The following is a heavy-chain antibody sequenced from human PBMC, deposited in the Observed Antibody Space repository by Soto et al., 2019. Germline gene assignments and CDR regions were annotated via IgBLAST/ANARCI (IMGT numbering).Heavy chain of an antibody. CDR3: AKDRDGAAAGPTKFYGMDV. D-gene: IGHD6-13*01. CDR1: GFTFSSYS. J-gene: IGHJ6*02. CDR2: ISSSRSTI. V-gene: IGHV3-48*01. Sequence: EVQLVESGGGLVQPGGSLRLSCAASGFTFSSYSMNWVRQAPGKGLEWVSYISSSRSTIYYADSVKGRFTISRDNSKNTLYLQMNSLRAEDTAVYYCAKDRDGAAAGPTKFYGMDVWGQGTTVTVSS.